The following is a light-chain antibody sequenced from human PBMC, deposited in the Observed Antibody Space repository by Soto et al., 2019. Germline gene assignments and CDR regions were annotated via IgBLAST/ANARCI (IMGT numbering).Light chain of an antibody. J-gene: IGKJ2*01. CDR3: HHYNSWPYT. CDR1: ESVGSI. Sequence: VLTQSPGTLSVSPGERATVSCRAGESVGSISLVWYQQNPGQAPRLLIYYASTRAPCFPGRFSGSGSGTEFTLNISSLQSEDFAVYYCHHYNSWPYTFGQGTKVDIK. V-gene: IGKV3-15*01. CDR2: YAS.